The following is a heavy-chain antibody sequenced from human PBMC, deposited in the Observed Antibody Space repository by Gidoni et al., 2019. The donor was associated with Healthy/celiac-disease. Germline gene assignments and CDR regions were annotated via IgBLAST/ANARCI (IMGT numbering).Heavy chain of an antibody. CDR1: GYTFTSYA. D-gene: IGHD3-9*01. CDR2: INTNTGNP. V-gene: IGHV7-4-1*02. CDR3: ARRDVLRYFDWSPGFDP. Sequence: QVQLVQSGSELKKPGASVKVSCKASGYTFTSYAMNWVRQAPGQGLEWMGWINTNTGNPTYAQGFTGRFVFSLDTSVSTAYLQISSLKAEDTAVYYCARRDVLRYFDWSPGFDPWGQGTLVTVSS. J-gene: IGHJ5*02.